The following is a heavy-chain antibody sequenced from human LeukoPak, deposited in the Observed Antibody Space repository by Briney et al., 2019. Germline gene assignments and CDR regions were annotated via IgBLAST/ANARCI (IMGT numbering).Heavy chain of an antibody. CDR3: ARAMAGTLAFDI. V-gene: IGHV3-48*03. CDR2: ISRSAVSI. J-gene: IGHJ3*02. Sequence: PGGSLRLSCAASGFTFSSYEMNWVRQAPGKGLEWVSSISRSAVSIYYADSVKGRFTVSRDNAKNSLYLQMNSLTAEDTAVYYCARAMAGTLAFDIWGQGTMVTVSS. D-gene: IGHD6-19*01. CDR1: GFTFSSYE.